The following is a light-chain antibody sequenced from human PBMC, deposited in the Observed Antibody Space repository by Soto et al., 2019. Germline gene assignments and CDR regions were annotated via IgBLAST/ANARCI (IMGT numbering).Light chain of an antibody. CDR1: QGISSY. V-gene: IGKV1-9*01. J-gene: IGKJ5*01. CDR3: QQLSMPAT. Sequence: FLASSLRGRVSITCRGSQGISSYLAWYQLDPGKAPKLLIYAASTLQSGVPSRFSGSGSGTEFTLTISSLQPEDFATYYCQQLSMPATFAHGTRLEIK. CDR2: AAS.